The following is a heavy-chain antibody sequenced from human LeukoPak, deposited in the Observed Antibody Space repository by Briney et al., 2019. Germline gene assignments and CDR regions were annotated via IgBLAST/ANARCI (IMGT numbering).Heavy chain of an antibody. CDR3: ARQSYSSSSTGFDY. V-gene: IGHV4-61*02. Sequence: PSETLSLTCTVSGVSISSGSYYWSWIRQPAGKGLEWIGRIYASGSANYNPSLKSRVTISVDTSKNQFSLKLRSETNPDAAVYYCARQSYSSSSTGFDYWGQGTLVTVSS. D-gene: IGHD6-6*01. CDR2: IYASGSA. CDR1: GVSISSGSYY. J-gene: IGHJ4*02.